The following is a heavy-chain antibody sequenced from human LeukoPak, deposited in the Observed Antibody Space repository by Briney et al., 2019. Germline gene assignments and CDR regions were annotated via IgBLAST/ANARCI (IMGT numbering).Heavy chain of an antibody. CDR2: ISSSSSYI. CDR3: ARDSLVTIDY. Sequence: GGSLRLSCAASGFTFSSYSMNWVRQAPGKGLEWVSSISSSSSYIHYAGSVKGRLTISRDNAKNSLYLQMNSLRAEDTAVYYCARDSLVTIDYWGQGTLVTVSS. V-gene: IGHV3-21*01. D-gene: IGHD4-23*01. CDR1: GFTFSSYS. J-gene: IGHJ4*02.